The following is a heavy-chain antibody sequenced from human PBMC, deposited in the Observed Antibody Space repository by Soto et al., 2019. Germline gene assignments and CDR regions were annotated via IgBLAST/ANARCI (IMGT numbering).Heavy chain of an antibody. Sequence: GGSQRLSCAASGFSFSSYGMHWVRQAPGKGLEWVAVIWHDGSKTYYADSVKGRLIISRDNSKNTLYVQINSLRAEDRGVYFCARGSIVAAEYGMDVWGHGTTVTVSS. D-gene: IGHD6-13*01. CDR3: ARGSIVAAEYGMDV. CDR2: IWHDGSKT. V-gene: IGHV3-33*01. CDR1: GFSFSSYG. J-gene: IGHJ6*02.